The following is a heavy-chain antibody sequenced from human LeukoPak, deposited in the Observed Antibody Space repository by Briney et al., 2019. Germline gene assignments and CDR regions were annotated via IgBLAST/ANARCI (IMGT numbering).Heavy chain of an antibody. CDR3: ARGHEKRQYYDYVWGSYRYGNYYFDY. CDR2: MNPNSGNT. V-gene: IGHV1-8*02. Sequence: ASVKVSCKASGYTFTGYYMHWVRQATGQGLEWMGWMNPNSGNTGYAQKFQGRVTMTRNTSISTAYMELSSLRSEDTAVYYCARGHEKRQYYDYVWGSYRYGNYYFDYWGQGTLVTVSS. CDR1: GYTFTGYY. J-gene: IGHJ4*02. D-gene: IGHD3-16*02.